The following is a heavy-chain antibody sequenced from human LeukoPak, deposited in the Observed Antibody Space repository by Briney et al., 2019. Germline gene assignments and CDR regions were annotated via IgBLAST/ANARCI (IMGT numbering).Heavy chain of an antibody. CDR3: ARVGYCSGGSCYSGGPFDY. V-gene: IGHV3-23*01. J-gene: IGHJ4*02. Sequence: GGSLRLSCAASGFTFSSYGMSWVRQAPGKGLEWVSAISGSGGSTYYADSVKGRFTISRDNSKNTLYLQMNSLRAEDTAVYYCARVGYCSGGSCYSGGPFDYWGQGTLVTVSS. CDR1: GFTFSSYG. CDR2: ISGSGGST. D-gene: IGHD2-15*01.